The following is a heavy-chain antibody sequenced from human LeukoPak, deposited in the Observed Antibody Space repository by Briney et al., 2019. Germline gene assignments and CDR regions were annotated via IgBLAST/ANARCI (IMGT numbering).Heavy chain of an antibody. CDR1: GGSVSTSDYY. Sequence: PSETLSLTCTVSGGSVSTSDYYWGWIRQSPVKGLEWIGDVFYTGKTNYSPSLRGRATISIDTSKNQFSLKLTYVTAADSAVYYCARVFDSWGQGTLVTVSS. CDR3: ARVFDS. V-gene: IGHV4-39*07. J-gene: IGHJ4*02. CDR2: VFYTGKT.